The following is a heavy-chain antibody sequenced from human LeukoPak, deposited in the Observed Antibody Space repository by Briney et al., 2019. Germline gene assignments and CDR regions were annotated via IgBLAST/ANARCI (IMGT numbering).Heavy chain of an antibody. V-gene: IGHV4-4*07. CDR2: IYGCGAN. CDR3: EREILVPGVNGVNWFDS. J-gene: IGHJ5*01. CDR1: GGSLIVYY. D-gene: IGHD3-10*01. Sequence: SESLCLTRTVPGGSLIVYYANWMPQSAEKGREYSGRIYGCGANSYNHSLQSRITMSIDTYKNQFSLHLTSVTAADTDIYFCEREILVPGVNGVNWFDSWGQGFLVTVSS.